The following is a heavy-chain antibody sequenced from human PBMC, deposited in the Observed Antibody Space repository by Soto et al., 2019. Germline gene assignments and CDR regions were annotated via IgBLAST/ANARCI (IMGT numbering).Heavy chain of an antibody. CDR2: INPNSGGT. CDR1: GYTFTGYY. V-gene: IGHV1-2*04. J-gene: IGHJ6*02. Sequence: GASVKVSCKASGYTFTGYYMHWVRQAPGQGLEWMGWINPNSGGTNYAQKFQGWVTMTRDTSISTAYMELSRLRSDDTAVYYCASSGYSYGSAYYYYGMDVWRQGTTVTVSS. D-gene: IGHD5-18*01. CDR3: ASSGYSYGSAYYYYGMDV.